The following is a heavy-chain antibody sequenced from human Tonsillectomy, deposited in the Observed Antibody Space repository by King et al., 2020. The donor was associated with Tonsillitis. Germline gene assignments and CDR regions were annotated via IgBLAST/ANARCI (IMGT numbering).Heavy chain of an antibody. CDR3: VKDPAAGMPAGEGS. D-gene: IGHD6-13*01. CDR1: GFMFSSYG. CDR2: ISYDGSNK. J-gene: IGHJ5*02. V-gene: IGHV3-30*18. Sequence: VQLVESGGGVVQPGRSLRLSCAASGFMFSSYGMHWVRQAPGKGLEWVALISYDGSNKYYAYSVKGRFTISRDNSKNTLSLQMNSLRDDETAAYYCVKDPAAGMPAGEGSWGQGTLVTVSS.